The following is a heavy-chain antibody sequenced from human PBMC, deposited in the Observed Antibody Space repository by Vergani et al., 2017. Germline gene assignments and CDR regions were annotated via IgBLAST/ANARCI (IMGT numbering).Heavy chain of an antibody. CDR2: VLVDGSNE. Sequence: QVQLVQSGGGVVQPGGSLRLSCVASGFTFNRYGMQWVRQAPGKGLEWVAYVLVDGSNEYYADSVKGRFIVSRDNSNDALYLQMNSLRTDDTAVYYCARDLAYCHEGSCALWGQGSVVTVS. CDR1: GFTFNRYG. J-gene: IGHJ4*02. CDR3: ARDLAYCHEGSCAL. V-gene: IGHV3-30*02. D-gene: IGHD2-15*01.